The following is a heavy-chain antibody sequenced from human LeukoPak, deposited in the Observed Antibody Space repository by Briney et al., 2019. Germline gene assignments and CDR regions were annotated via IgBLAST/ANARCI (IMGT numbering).Heavy chain of an antibody. Sequence: ASVKVSCKTSDYTFSSDSFTWVRQAPGKGLEWMGWINAYNGNKNYAPKFQGRVTLTTDTSTNTAYMDLRSLRSDDTAIYYCANRGQQLYDYWGQGTLVTVSS. V-gene: IGHV1-18*01. D-gene: IGHD2-8*01. CDR3: ANRGQQLYDY. J-gene: IGHJ4*02. CDR1: DYTFSSDS. CDR2: INAYNGNK.